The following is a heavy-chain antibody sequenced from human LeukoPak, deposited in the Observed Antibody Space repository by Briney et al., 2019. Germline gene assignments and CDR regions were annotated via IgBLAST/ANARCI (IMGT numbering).Heavy chain of an antibody. Sequence: PRGSLRLSCAASGFTFSSYEMKWVRQAPGKGLEWVSYISSSGRIIYYADSVKGRFTISRDNAKNSLYLQMNSLRAEDTAVYYCAREGGGDGGQEDAFDIWGQGTMVTVSS. CDR3: AREGGGDGGQEDAFDI. D-gene: IGHD3-16*01. CDR1: GFTFSSYE. J-gene: IGHJ3*02. CDR2: ISSSGRII. V-gene: IGHV3-48*03.